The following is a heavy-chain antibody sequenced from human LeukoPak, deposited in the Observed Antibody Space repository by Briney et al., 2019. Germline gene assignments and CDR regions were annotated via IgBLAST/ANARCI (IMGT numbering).Heavy chain of an antibody. Sequence: GGSLRLSCAAPGFTFSSYGMHWVRQAPGKGLEWVAVISYDGSNKYYADSVKGRFTISRDNAKNTVYLQMSGLRDDDTALYFCVRGAGGPRNYVLDYWGQGALVSVSS. V-gene: IGHV3-30*03. D-gene: IGHD3-10*02. CDR2: ISYDGSNK. CDR3: VRGAGGPRNYVLDY. J-gene: IGHJ4*02. CDR1: GFTFSSYG.